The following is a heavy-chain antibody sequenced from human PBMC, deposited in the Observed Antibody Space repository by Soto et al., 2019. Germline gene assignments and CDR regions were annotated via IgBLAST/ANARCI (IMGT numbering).Heavy chain of an antibody. CDR2: IYYNGST. Sequence: PSETLSLTCTVSGDSISSYYWSWIRQTPGRGLEWIGYIYYNGSTNYNPSLKSRVTISVDTSTDTAYMELSSLRSEDTAVYYCVTLPQFIYYDSTGYPPPRVWGQGTLVTVSS. V-gene: IGHV4-59*03. D-gene: IGHD3-22*01. CDR1: GDSISSYY. CDR3: VTLPQFIYYDSTGYPPPRV. J-gene: IGHJ4*02.